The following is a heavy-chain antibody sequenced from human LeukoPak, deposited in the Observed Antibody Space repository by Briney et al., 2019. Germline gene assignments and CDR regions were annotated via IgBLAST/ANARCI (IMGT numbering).Heavy chain of an antibody. Sequence: SGGSLRLSCAASGFTFSSYAMSWVRQAPGKGLEWVSAISGSGGSTYCADSVKGRFTISRDNSKNTLYLQMNSLRAEDTAVYYCAKDQAPYSSGWYYGYWGQGTLVTVSS. CDR1: GFTFSSYA. J-gene: IGHJ4*02. V-gene: IGHV3-23*01. D-gene: IGHD6-19*01. CDR2: ISGSGGST. CDR3: AKDQAPYSSGWYYGY.